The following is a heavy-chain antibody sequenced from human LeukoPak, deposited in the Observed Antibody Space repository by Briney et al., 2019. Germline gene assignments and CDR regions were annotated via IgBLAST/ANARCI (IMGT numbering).Heavy chain of an antibody. Sequence: GASVKVSCKASGYTFTSYAMHWVRQAPGQRLEWMGWINAGNGNTKYSQKFQGRVTITRDTSASTAYMELSSLRSEDTAVYYCARDHHSYGYEFDYWGQGTLVTVSS. V-gene: IGHV1-3*01. CDR3: ARDHHSYGYEFDY. D-gene: IGHD5-18*01. CDR2: INAGNGNT. CDR1: GYTFTSYA. J-gene: IGHJ4*02.